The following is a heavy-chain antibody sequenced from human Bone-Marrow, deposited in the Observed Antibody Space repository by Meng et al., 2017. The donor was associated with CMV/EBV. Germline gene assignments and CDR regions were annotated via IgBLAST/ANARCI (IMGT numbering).Heavy chain of an antibody. CDR2: ISTSGDFM. Sequence: FNFNYYTMHWVRQAPGKGLEWVSSISTSGDFMYYADSLKGRFTISRVNAKNSLYLQMNSLRAEDTALYYCARDPFRGRGSGATLDYWGQGTLVTVSS. J-gene: IGHJ4*02. D-gene: IGHD3-10*01. V-gene: IGHV3-21*01. CDR3: ARDPFRGRGSGATLDY. CDR1: FNFNYYT.